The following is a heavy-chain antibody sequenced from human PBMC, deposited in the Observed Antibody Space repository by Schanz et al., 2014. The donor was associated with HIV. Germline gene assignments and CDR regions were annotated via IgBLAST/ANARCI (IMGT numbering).Heavy chain of an antibody. D-gene: IGHD6-6*01. CDR3: ARFRTSSSSFYFYYYGLDV. CDR2: IIPLFGAT. J-gene: IGHJ6*02. Sequence: QVQLVQSGAEVKKPGSSVKVSCKASGGTFSIYAISWVRQAPGQGLEWMGGIIPLFGATNYAPKFQDGVTIIADEAASTAYMELNSLRSEDTAVYYCARFRTSSSSFYFYYYGLDVWGQGTTVAVSS. CDR1: GGTFSIYA. V-gene: IGHV1-69*01.